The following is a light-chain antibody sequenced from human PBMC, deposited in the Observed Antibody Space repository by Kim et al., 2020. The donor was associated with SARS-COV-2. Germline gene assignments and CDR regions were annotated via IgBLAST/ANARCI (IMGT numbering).Light chain of an antibody. CDR3: KSRDTSINHWV. V-gene: IGLV3-19*01. CDR2: GKN. CDR1: SLRTNY. Sequence: SSELTQDPAVSVALGQTVRITCQCDSLRTNYASWYQQKPGQAPVLVIYGKNNRPSGIPDRFSGSNSGNTASLTITGAQAEDEADYYCKSRDTSINHWVFGGGTQLTVL. J-gene: IGLJ3*02.